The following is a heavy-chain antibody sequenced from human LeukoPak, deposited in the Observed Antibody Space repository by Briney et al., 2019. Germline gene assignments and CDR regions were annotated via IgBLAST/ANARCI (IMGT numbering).Heavy chain of an antibody. J-gene: IGHJ4*02. CDR3: ARRDTNDYYFAY. CDR2: INHSGST. CDR1: GGSFSGSY. Sequence: SDTLSPTRAVYGGSFSGSYCSCIRLPPGNGLEWIGEINHSGSTNYNPSLKSRVTISVDTSKNQFSLKLSSVTAADTAVYYCARRDTNDYYFAYWGQGTLVTVSS. D-gene: IGHD1-1*01. V-gene: IGHV4-34*01.